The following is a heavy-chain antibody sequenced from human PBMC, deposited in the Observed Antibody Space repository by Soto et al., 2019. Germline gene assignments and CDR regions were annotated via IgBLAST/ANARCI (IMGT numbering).Heavy chain of an antibody. CDR3: AKRNDILTGLPFDY. Sequence: HPGGSLRLSCAASGFTFSSYAMSWVRQPPGKGLEWVSAISGSGGSSYFADSGKGRFTISRDNSKNTLYLQMNSLRAEDTAVYYCAKRNDILTGLPFDYWGQGTLVTVSS. CDR2: ISGSGGSS. J-gene: IGHJ4*02. D-gene: IGHD3-9*01. CDR1: GFTFSSYA. V-gene: IGHV3-23*01.